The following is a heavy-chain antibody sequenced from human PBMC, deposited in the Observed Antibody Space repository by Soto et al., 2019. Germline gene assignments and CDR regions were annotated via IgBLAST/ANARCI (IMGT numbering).Heavy chain of an antibody. Sequence: QVQLVESGGGVVQPGRSLRLSCAASGFTFSSYGMHWVRQAPGKGLERVAVISYDGSNKYYADSVKGRFTISRDNSKNTLYLQMNSLRAEDTAVYYCAIFPRQPRDYFDYWGQGTLVTVSS. CDR1: GFTFSSYG. CDR3: AIFPRQPRDYFDY. V-gene: IGHV3-30*03. D-gene: IGHD6-13*01. CDR2: ISYDGSNK. J-gene: IGHJ4*02.